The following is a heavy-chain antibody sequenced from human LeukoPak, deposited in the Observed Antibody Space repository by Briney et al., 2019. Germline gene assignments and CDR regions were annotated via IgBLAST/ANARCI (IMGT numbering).Heavy chain of an antibody. CDR3: ANKLHLGELSLTPFDN. CDR2: INPNSGGT. CDR1: GYTFTDFY. J-gene: IGHJ4*02. Sequence: ASVKVSCKASGYTFTDFYMHWVRQAPGQGLEWMGWINPNSGGTNYAQRFQGRVTMTRDTSISTAYMEVSRLRSDDTAIYYCANKLHLGELSLTPFDNWGQGTLVTVSS. D-gene: IGHD3-16*02. V-gene: IGHV1-2*02.